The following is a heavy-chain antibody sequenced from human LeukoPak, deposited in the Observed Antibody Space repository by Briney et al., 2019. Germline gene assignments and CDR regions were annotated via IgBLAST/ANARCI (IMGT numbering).Heavy chain of an antibody. V-gene: IGHV3-48*01. D-gene: IGHD1-7*01. CDR2: ISGSSR. CDR1: GFTFSSYS. J-gene: IGHJ6*03. CDR3: ARTTYLGGTTGYMDV. Sequence: GGSLRLSCAASGFTFSSYSMNWVRQTPGKGLEWVSYISGSSRESVKGRFTISRDNAKNSLYLQMNSVRAEDTAVYYCARTTYLGGTTGYMDVWGKGTTVTVSS.